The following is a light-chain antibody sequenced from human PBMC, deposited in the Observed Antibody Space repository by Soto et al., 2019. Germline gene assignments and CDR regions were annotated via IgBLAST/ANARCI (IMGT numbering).Light chain of an antibody. CDR1: CSDVGSYNR. Sequence: QSALTQPPSVSGSPGQSVAISCTGTCSDVGSYNRVAWYQQPPGTAPKLIISEVNNRPSGVPDRFSGSKSGNTASLTISGLQAEDEADYYCSSYTSTNTYVFGTGTKLTVL. J-gene: IGLJ1*01. CDR2: EVN. CDR3: SSYTSTNTYV. V-gene: IGLV2-18*02.